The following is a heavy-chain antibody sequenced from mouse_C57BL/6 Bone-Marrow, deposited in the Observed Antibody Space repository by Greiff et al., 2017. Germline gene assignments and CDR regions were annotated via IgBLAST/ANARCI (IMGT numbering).Heavy chain of an antibody. V-gene: IGHV1-81*01. J-gene: IGHJ2*01. Sequence: QVQLQQSGAELARPGASVKLSCKASGYTFTSYGISWVKQRTGQGLEWIGEIYPRSGNTYYNEKFTGKATLTADKSSSTAYMELRSLTSEDSAVYFCAREGAVITTVGSPFDYWGQGTTLTVSS. CDR1: GYTFTSYG. CDR2: IYPRSGNT. CDR3: AREGAVITTVGSPFDY. D-gene: IGHD1-1*01.